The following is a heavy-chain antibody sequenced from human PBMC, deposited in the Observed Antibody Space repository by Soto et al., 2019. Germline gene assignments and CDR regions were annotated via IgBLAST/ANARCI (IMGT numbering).Heavy chain of an antibody. D-gene: IGHD1-26*01. J-gene: IGHJ6*02. CDR1: GGSISSNNW. CDR3: ASATTFNYYYYGMDV. CDR2: IYHSGTT. Sequence: PSETLSLTCAVSGGSISSNNWWSWVRQPPGRGLEWIGEIYHSGTTNYNPSFKSRVTISLDKSKNQFSLKLTSVTAADTAVYYCASATTFNYYYYGMDVWGQGTTVTVS. V-gene: IGHV4-4*02.